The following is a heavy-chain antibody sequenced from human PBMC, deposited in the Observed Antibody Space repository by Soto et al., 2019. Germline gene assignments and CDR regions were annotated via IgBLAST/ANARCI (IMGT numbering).Heavy chain of an antibody. CDR3: TSGYCRGAGCYPPASKGASDALDI. CDR2: IKSKTDGGTT. D-gene: IGHD2-15*01. J-gene: IGHJ3*02. V-gene: IGHV3-15*01. CDR1: GFTFSNAW. Sequence: EVQLVESGGGLVKAGGSLRLSCAASGFTFSNAWMSWVRQAPGKGLEWVGRIKSKTDGGTTDSAAPVKGRFTISRDDSNNTLYLEMNSLQTEDTAVYFCTSGYCRGAGCYPPASKGASDALDIWGQGTMVTVSS.